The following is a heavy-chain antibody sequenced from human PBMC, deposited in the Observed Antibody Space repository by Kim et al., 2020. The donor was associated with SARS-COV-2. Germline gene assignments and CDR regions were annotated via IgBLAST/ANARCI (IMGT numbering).Heavy chain of an antibody. V-gene: IGHV3-30*18. CDR3: VKDRNRSWSFDY. CDR1: GFTLSENG. J-gene: IGHJ4*02. Sequence: GGSLRLSCAASGFTLSENGMHWVRQAPGKGLEWVSVISPDGKNKYYAYSVKGRFTISRDTSKNTLYLQMNSLRPEDTAVYYCVKDRNRSWSFDYWGQGTLVTVSS. CDR2: ISPDGKNK. D-gene: IGHD6-13*01.